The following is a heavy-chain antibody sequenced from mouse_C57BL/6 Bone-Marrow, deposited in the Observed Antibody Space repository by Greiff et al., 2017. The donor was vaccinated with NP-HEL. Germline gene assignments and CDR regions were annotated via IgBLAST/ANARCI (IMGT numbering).Heavy chain of an antibody. V-gene: IGHV14-4*01. J-gene: IGHJ4*01. CDR2: IYPESGDT. CDR3: TTGGGSPYAMDY. CDR1: GFTFKDDY. D-gene: IGHD1-1*02. Sequence: EVQLQQSGAELVRPGASVKLSCTVSGFTFKDDYMHWVKQRPGQGLEWIGWIYPESGDTEYASKFPGQATITADTSSNTYYLQLRSLTSEDTAVYYCTTGGGSPYAMDYGGRGTSATVTA.